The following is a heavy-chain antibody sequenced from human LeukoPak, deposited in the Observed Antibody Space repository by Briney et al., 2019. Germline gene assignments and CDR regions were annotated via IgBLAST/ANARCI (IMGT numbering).Heavy chain of an antibody. D-gene: IGHD6-13*01. J-gene: IGHJ6*03. V-gene: IGHV4-59*01. CDR2: IYYIVST. CDR3: ARASSSWSANYYYYYYMDV. CDR1: GGSISSYY. Sequence: SETLSLTCTVSGGSISSYYWSWIRHPPGKGLEWIGYIYYIVSTNYNPSLKSRVTISVDTSKNQFSLKLSSVTAADTAVYYCARASSSWSANYYYYYYMDVWGKGTTVTISS.